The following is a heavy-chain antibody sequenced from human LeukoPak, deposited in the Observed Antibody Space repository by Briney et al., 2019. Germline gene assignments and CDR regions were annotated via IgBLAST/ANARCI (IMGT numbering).Heavy chain of an antibody. CDR2: IYYSGST. V-gene: IGHV4-30-4*01. Sequence: SETLSLTCTISGGSISSGDYYWSWIRQPPGKGLEWIGYIYYSGSTYYNPSLKSRVTISVDTSKNQFSLKLSSVTAADTAVYYCARFSYGYYYFDYWGQGTLVTVSS. J-gene: IGHJ4*02. CDR1: GGSISSGDYY. D-gene: IGHD5-18*01. CDR3: ARFSYGYYYFDY.